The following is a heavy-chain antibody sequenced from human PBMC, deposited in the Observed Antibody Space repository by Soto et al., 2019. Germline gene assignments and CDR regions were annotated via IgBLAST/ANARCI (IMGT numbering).Heavy chain of an antibody. CDR1: GGTFSSYT. Sequence: QVQLVQSGAEVKKPGSSVKVSCKASGGTFSSYTISWVRQAPGQGLEWMGRIIPILGIANYAQKFQGRVTITADKSTSTAYMKLSSLRSEDTAVYYCAAEYGGNSAWGQGTLVTVSS. CDR2: IIPILGIA. V-gene: IGHV1-69*02. CDR3: AAEYGGNSA. J-gene: IGHJ4*02. D-gene: IGHD4-17*01.